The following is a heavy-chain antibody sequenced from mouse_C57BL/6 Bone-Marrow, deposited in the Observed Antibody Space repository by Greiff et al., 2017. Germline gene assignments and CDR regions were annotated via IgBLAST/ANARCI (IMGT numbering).Heavy chain of an antibody. CDR1: GFTFSDYY. J-gene: IGHJ4*01. D-gene: IGHD2-5*01. Sequence: DVKLVESEGGLVQPGSSMKLSCTASGFTFSDYYMAWVRQVPEKGLEWVANINYDGSSTYYLDSLKSRFIISRDNAKNILYLQMSSLKSEDTATYYFARVNWSNYDYYAMDYWGQGTSVTVSS. CDR3: ARVNWSNYDYYAMDY. CDR2: INYDGSST. V-gene: IGHV5-16*01.